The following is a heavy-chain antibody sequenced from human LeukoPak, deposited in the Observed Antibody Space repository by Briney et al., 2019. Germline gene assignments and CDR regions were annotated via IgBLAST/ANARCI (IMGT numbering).Heavy chain of an antibody. CDR2: IQYDGSNE. CDR3: AKDHANTPVVTN. CDR1: GFTFSTYA. Sequence: GGSLRLSCAASGFTFSTYAMSWVRQAPGMGLEWVAYIQYDGSNEQYADSVTGRFTVSRDNSKNTVDLQMNNLRVDDTAIYYCAKDHANTPVVTNWGQGILVSVSS. V-gene: IGHV3-30*02. D-gene: IGHD2-21*02. J-gene: IGHJ4*02.